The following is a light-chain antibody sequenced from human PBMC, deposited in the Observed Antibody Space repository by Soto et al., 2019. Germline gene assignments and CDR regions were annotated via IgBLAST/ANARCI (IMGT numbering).Light chain of an antibody. Sequence: DIQMTQSPSTLSASVGDRVTITCRASQSISSWLAWYQPKPGKAPKLLIYDASSLESGVPSRFSGSGSGTEFTLTISSLQPYDFATYFCQQYNSYSPTCGQGTKVEIK. J-gene: IGKJ1*01. CDR1: QSISSW. V-gene: IGKV1-5*01. CDR2: DAS. CDR3: QQYNSYSPT.